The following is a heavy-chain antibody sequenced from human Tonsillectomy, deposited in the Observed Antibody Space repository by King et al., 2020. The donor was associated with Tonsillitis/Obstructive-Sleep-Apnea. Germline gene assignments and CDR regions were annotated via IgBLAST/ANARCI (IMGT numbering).Heavy chain of an antibody. Sequence: DVQLVESGGGLVQPGGSLRLSCAASGFTFSTYGMSWVRQAPGKGPEWVSVISGSGNSTYYSDSVKGRFTISRDNSKNTLYLQMNSLRTENTAVYYCAKDHRVGRYCSGNSCPTFGMDVWGQGTTVTVSS. CDR3: AKDHRVGRYCSGNSCPTFGMDV. CDR1: GFTFSTYG. CDR2: ISGSGNST. J-gene: IGHJ6*02. D-gene: IGHD2-15*01. V-gene: IGHV3-23*04.